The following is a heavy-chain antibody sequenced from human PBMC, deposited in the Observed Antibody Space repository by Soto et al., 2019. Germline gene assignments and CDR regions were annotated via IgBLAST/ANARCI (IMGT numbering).Heavy chain of an antibody. J-gene: IGHJ4*02. V-gene: IGHV3-23*01. CDR2: ISGSGGST. CDR1: GFTFSSYA. Sequence: EVQLLESGGGLVQPGGSLRLSCAAPGFTFSSYAMSWVRQAPGKGLEWVSAISGSGGSTYYADSVKGRFTISRDNSKNTLYLQMNSLRAEDTAVYYCAKSRMVRGVHDYWGQGTLVTVSS. CDR3: AKSRMVRGVHDY. D-gene: IGHD3-10*01.